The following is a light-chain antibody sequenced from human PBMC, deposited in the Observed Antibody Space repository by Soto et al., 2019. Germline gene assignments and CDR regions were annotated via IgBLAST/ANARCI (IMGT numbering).Light chain of an antibody. CDR3: QQDYNSPPWT. Sequence: DIVMTQSPDSLAVSLGERATINCKSSQNVLYSSNNKNYLAWYQQKPGQPPKLLIYWASTRESGVPDRFSGSGYETDFTLSISTLQAEDVAVYYCQQDYNSPPWTFGQGTKVEIK. CDR2: WAS. J-gene: IGKJ1*01. V-gene: IGKV4-1*01. CDR1: QNVLYSSNNKNY.